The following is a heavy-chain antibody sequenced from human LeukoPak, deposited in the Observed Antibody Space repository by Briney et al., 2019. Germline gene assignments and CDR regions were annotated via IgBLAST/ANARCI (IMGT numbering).Heavy chain of an antibody. CDR3: AKDSTRIFVVVPAFDY. CDR2: IRYDGSNK. CDR1: GFTFSSYG. D-gene: IGHD2-2*01. J-gene: IGHJ4*02. Sequence: GGSLRLSCAASGFTFSSYGMHWVRQAPGKGLEWVAFIRYDGSNKYYADSVKGRFTISRDNSKNTLYLQMNSLRAEDTAVYYCAKDSTRIFVVVPAFDYWGQGTLGTVSS. V-gene: IGHV3-30*02.